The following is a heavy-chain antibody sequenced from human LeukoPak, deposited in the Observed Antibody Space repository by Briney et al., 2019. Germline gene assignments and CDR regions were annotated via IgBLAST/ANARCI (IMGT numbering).Heavy chain of an antibody. J-gene: IGHJ4*02. CDR2: ISLTGLT. V-gene: IGHV4-4*02. D-gene: IGHD2-8*01. CDR1: GGSISNTNW. CDR3: SRENGAFSPFGY. Sequence: SGTLSLTCGVSGGSISNTNWWSWVRQPPGQVLEWIGEISLTGLTHYNPSLESRVTVSLDKSKNQLSLNLTSVTAADTAVYYCSRENGAFSPFGYWGQGTLVTVLS.